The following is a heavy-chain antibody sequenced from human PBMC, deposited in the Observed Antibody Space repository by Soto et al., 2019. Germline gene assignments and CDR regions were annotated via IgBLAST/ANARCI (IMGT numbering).Heavy chain of an antibody. V-gene: IGHV4-39*02. D-gene: IGHD2-21*01. Sequence: SETLSLTCDVSGDSISSSTYYWGWIRQPPGKGLEWLASIYYSGAAYYNPSLRSRVSISVDTSNNRFSLALTSLTAADTAVYFCARLAYSGYFQTWGQGSLVTVS. CDR3: ARLAYSGYFQT. CDR2: IYYSGAA. CDR1: GDSISSSTYY. J-gene: IGHJ1*01.